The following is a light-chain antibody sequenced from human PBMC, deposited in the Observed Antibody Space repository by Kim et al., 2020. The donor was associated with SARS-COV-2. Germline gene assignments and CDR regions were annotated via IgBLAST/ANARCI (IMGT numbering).Light chain of an antibody. Sequence: ASVGDSVTITCQASQDISNYLNWYQQKPGKAPKLLIYDASNLETGVPSRFSRSGSGTNFSFTISSLQPEDIATYYCQQYDNLPITFGQGTRLEIK. CDR3: QQYDNLPIT. CDR1: QDISNY. V-gene: IGKV1-33*01. J-gene: IGKJ5*01. CDR2: DAS.